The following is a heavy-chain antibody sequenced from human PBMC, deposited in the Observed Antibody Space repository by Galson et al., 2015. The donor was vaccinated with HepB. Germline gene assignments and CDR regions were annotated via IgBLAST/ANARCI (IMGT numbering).Heavy chain of an antibody. CDR3: ACSRGTTVVTPADY. CDR1: GFTFDDYA. Sequence: SLRLSCAASGFTFDDYAMHWVRQAPGKGLEWVSGISWNSGSIGYADSVKGRFTISRDNAKNSLYLQMNSLRAEDTALYYCACSRGTTVVTPADYWGQGTLVTVSS. CDR2: ISWNSGSI. J-gene: IGHJ4*02. D-gene: IGHD4-23*01. V-gene: IGHV3-9*01.